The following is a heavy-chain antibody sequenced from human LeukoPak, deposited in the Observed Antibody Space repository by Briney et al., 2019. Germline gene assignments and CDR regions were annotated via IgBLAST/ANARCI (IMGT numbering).Heavy chain of an antibody. CDR1: GGSISSGDYY. CDR3: ARGNPHDPKWGPDY. V-gene: IGHV4-30-4*08. Sequence: LSLTCTVSGGSISSGDYYWSRIRQPPGRGLEWIGYIYYGGSTSYSPSLKSRVTISVDTSKNQFSLKLSSVTAADTAVYYCARGNPHDPKWGPDYWGQGALVTVSS. CDR2: IYYGGST. D-gene: IGHD1-26*01. J-gene: IGHJ4*02.